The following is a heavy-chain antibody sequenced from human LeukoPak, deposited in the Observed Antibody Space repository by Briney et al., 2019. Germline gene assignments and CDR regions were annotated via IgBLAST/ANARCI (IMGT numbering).Heavy chain of an antibody. CDR1: GFTFSSYE. V-gene: IGHV3-48*03. J-gene: IGHJ5*02. Sequence: PGGSLRLSCAASGFTFSSYEMNWVRQAPGKGLEWVSYISSSGSTIYYADSVKGRFTISRDNAKNSLYLQMNSLRAEDTALYYCARYYGSGSYYNWFDPWGQGTLVTVSS. D-gene: IGHD3-10*01. CDR2: ISSSGSTI. CDR3: ARYYGSGSYYNWFDP.